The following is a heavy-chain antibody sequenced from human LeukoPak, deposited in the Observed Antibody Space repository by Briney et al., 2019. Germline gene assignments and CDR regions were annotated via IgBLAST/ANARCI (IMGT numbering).Heavy chain of an antibody. V-gene: IGHV3-21*01. J-gene: IGHJ4*02. CDR3: ARGLEMATITPFDY. CDR2: ISSSSSYI. CDR1: GFTFSSYS. D-gene: IGHD5-24*01. Sequence: GGSLRLSCAASGFTFSSYSMNWVRQAPGKGLEWVSSISSSSSYIYYAHSVKGRFTISRDNAKNSLYLQMNSLRAEDTAVYYCARGLEMATITPFDYWGQGTLVTVSS.